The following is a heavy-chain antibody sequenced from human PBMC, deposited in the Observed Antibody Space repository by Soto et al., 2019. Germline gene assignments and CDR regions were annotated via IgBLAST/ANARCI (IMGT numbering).Heavy chain of an antibody. CDR1: GFTFSSYA. CDR3: AKRGAVKLTFES. D-gene: IGHD4-17*01. CDR2: ISGSGGST. J-gene: IGHJ4*02. V-gene: IGHV3-23*01. Sequence: EVQLLESGGGLVQPGGSLRLSCAVSGFTFSSYAMSWVRQAPGKGLEWVSVISGSGGSTYYADSVKGRFTISRDNSKNTMYKKMNRLRGEDTVLYYCAKRGAVKLTFESWGQGTLVTVSS.